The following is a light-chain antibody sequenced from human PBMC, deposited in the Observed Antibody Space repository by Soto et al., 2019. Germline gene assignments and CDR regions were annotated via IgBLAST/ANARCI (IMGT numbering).Light chain of an antibody. J-gene: IGLJ3*02. Sequence: QSVLTQPPSVSGAPGQRVTISCTGSSSNIGARYDVHWYQQLPGTAPKLLIYGNNNRPSGVPDRFSGSNSGTSASLAITGLQAEDEADYYCQSYDSSLKDVLFGGGTKVTV. CDR2: GNN. V-gene: IGLV1-40*01. CDR1: SSNIGARYD. CDR3: QSYDSSLKDVL.